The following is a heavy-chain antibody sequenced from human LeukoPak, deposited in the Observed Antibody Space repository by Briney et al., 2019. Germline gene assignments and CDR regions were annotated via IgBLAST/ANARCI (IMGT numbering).Heavy chain of an antibody. V-gene: IGHV3-48*01. D-gene: IGHD3-10*01. J-gene: IGHJ4*02. CDR1: GFTFSSYS. CDR3: ARDSTGYYGSGSYFLSG. Sequence: GGSLRLSCAASGFTFSSYSMNWVRQAPGRGLEWVSYIGSSSSTIYYAESVKGRFTISRDNAKNSLYLQMNSLRAEDTAVYYCARDSTGYYGSGSYFLSGWGQGTLVTVSS. CDR2: IGSSSSTI.